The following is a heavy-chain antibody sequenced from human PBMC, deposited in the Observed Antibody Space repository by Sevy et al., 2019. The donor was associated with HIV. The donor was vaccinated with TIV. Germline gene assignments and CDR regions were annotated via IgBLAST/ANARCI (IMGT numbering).Heavy chain of an antibody. D-gene: IGHD6-13*01. J-gene: IGHJ6*02. Sequence: GGSLRLSCAASGFTFSSYGMHWVRQAPGKGLEWVAVISYDGSNKYYADSVKGRFTISRDNSKNTLYLQMNSLRAEDTAVYCCAKDEAAAVPYYYYYGMDVWGQGTTVTVSS. CDR3: AKDEAAAVPYYYYYGMDV. V-gene: IGHV3-30*18. CDR1: GFTFSSYG. CDR2: ISYDGSNK.